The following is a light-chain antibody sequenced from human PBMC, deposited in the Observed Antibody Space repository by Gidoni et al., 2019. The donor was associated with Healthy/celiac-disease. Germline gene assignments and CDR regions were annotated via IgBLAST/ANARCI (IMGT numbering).Light chain of an antibody. CDR2: KAS. Sequence: DIQITQSPSTLSASVGDRVTITCRASQSISSWLAWYQQKPGKAPKLLIYKASSLESGIPSRFSGSGSGTEFTLTISSLQPDDFATYYCQQYKSYSTWTFGQGTKVEIK. J-gene: IGKJ1*01. CDR1: QSISSW. V-gene: IGKV1-5*03. CDR3: QQYKSYSTWT.